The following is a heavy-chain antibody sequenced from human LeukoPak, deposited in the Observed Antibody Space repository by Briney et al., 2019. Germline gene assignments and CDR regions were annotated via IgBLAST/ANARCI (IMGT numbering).Heavy chain of an antibody. CDR3: AREEGSWSPLGVDY. CDR2: INPSGGST. D-gene: IGHD1-26*01. CDR1: GYTFTSHY. V-gene: IGHV1-46*01. Sequence: ASVKVSCKASGYTFTSHYMQWVRQAPGHGLEWMGIINPSGGSTSYAQKFQGRVTITRDTSTSTVYMELSSLRSEATAVYYCAREEGSWSPLGVDYWGQGTLVTVSS. J-gene: IGHJ4*02.